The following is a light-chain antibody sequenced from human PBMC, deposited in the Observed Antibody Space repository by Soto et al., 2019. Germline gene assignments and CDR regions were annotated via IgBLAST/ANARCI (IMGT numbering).Light chain of an antibody. CDR2: SAT. Sequence: DIQMTQSPSSVSASVGDRVTITCRASQDISDCLAWHQQKPGEAPKLLIYSATTLHSGVPSRFSASGSWTDVTLTIPTLQPEDFATYSCQQGHSFPLTFGGGTKVEIK. V-gene: IGKV1-12*01. J-gene: IGKJ4*01. CDR3: QQGHSFPLT. CDR1: QDISDC.